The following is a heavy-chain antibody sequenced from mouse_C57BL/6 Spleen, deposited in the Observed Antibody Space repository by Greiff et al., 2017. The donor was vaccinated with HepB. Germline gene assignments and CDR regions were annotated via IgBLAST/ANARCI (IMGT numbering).Heavy chain of an antibody. CDR1: GFTFSDYY. V-gene: IGHV5-16*01. Sequence: DVHLVESEGGLVQPGSSMKLSCTASGFTFSDYYMAWVRQVPEKGLEWVANINYDGSSTYYLDSLKSRFIISRDNAKNILYLQMSSLKSEDTATYYCARDNSNYVGWYFDVWGTGTTVTVSS. CDR2: INYDGSST. CDR3: ARDNSNYVGWYFDV. D-gene: IGHD2-5*01. J-gene: IGHJ1*03.